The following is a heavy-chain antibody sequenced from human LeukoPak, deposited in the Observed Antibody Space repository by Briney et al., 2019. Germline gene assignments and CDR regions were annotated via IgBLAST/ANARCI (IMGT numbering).Heavy chain of an antibody. CDR2: IGYDGSNK. Sequence: GGSLRLSCAASGFTFSSYGMHWVRQAPGKGLEWVTFIGYDGSNKYYADSVKGRFTISRDNSKNTLYLQVNSLRAEDTAVYYCAKSLSSRGVIIPKTSRYFDYWGQGTLVTVSS. CDR3: AKSLSSRGVIIPKTSRYFDY. V-gene: IGHV3-30*02. CDR1: GFTFSSYG. D-gene: IGHD3-10*01. J-gene: IGHJ4*02.